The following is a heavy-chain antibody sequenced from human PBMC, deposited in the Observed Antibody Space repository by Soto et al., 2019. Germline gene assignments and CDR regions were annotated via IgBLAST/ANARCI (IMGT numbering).Heavy chain of an antibody. D-gene: IGHD2-21*02. CDR1: GFTFGTYA. Sequence: GGSLRLSCAASGFTFGTYAMSWVRQAPGKGLDWVSTISGSGGSTYYADSVKGRFTISRDNSKNTLYLQMNSLRAEDTAVYYCAKGLCGDCYYYFDYWGQGTLVTVSS. CDR2: ISGSGGST. CDR3: AKGLCGDCYYYFDY. J-gene: IGHJ4*02. V-gene: IGHV3-23*01.